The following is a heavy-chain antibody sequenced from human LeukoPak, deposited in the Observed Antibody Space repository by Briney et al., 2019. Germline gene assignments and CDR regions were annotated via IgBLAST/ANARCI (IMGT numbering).Heavy chain of an antibody. V-gene: IGHV3-23*01. Sequence: GGSLRLSCAASGFTFSSYAMSWVRQAPGKGLEWVSAISGSGGSTYYADSVKGRFTVSRDNAKNSLYLQMNSLRAEDTAVYYCATSGGSPPDDYWGQGTLVTVSS. CDR2: ISGSGGST. J-gene: IGHJ4*02. D-gene: IGHD2-15*01. CDR3: ATSGGSPPDDY. CDR1: GFTFSSYA.